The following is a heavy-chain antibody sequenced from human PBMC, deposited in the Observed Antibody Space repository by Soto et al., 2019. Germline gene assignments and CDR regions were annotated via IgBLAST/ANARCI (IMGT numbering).Heavy chain of an antibody. J-gene: IGHJ4*02. D-gene: IGHD6-13*01. Sequence: QVQLVQSGAEVKKPGSSVKVSCKASGGTFSSYTISWVRQAPGQGLEWMGRIIPILGIANYAQKFQGRVTITADKSTGTAYMELSSLRSEDTAVYYCARDREQLAPFDYWGQGTLVTVSS. CDR2: IIPILGIA. V-gene: IGHV1-69*08. CDR3: ARDREQLAPFDY. CDR1: GGTFSSYT.